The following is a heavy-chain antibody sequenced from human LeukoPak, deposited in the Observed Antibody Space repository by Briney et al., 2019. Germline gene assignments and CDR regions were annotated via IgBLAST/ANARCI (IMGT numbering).Heavy chain of an antibody. V-gene: IGHV5-51*01. J-gene: IGHJ3*02. Sequence: GASLKISCKGSGYSFTSYWIAWVRQMPGKGLELMGIVYPGDSYTTYSPSFQGQVTISADKSNSTAYLQGRSLKASDTAMYYCARRSGSDALDIWGQGTMVTVSS. D-gene: IGHD3-10*01. CDR3: ARRSGSDALDI. CDR2: VYPGDSYT. CDR1: GYSFTSYW.